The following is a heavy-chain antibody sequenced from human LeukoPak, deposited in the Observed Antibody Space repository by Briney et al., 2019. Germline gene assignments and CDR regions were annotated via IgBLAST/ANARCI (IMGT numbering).Heavy chain of an antibody. CDR3: ARHVRSSTISDPLDF. V-gene: IGHV5-51*01. CDR1: GYSFTTYW. J-gene: IGHJ4*02. CDR2: FYPVDSET. Sequence: GESLKISCKASGYSFTTYWIGWLRQLPGKGRGWMGIFYPVDSETRYSPSFQGQVTISADKSISTTYLQWSSLKSSDTAMYYFARHVRSSTISDPLDFWGQGTLVTVSS. D-gene: IGHD2-2*01.